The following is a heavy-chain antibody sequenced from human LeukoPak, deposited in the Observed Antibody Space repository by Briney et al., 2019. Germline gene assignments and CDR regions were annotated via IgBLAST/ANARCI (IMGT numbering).Heavy chain of an antibody. D-gene: IGHD6-6*01. CDR3: ARDPKVYGSSLDS. V-gene: IGHV1-2*02. CDR2: INPNSGGT. J-gene: IGHJ5*01. CDR1: THAFTEHY. Sequence: ASVKVSCKASTHAFTEHYLHWVRQAPGQGLEWMGWINPNSGGTKYTQQFQGRVTMTRDTSVSTVYMELSWLKYDDTAIYYCARDPKVYGSSLDSWGQGTLVTVSS.